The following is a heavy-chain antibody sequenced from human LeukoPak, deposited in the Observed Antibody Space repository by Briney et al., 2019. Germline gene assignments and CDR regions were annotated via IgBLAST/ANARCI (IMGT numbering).Heavy chain of an antibody. CDR2: IYHTGIT. CDR1: GASISNSNW. CDR3: ARVSSSWPIDY. V-gene: IGHV4-4*02. D-gene: IGHD6-13*01. Sequence: SETLSLTCAVSGASISNSNWLSWVRQPPGKGLEWIAEIYHTGITNYNPSLKSRVTISVDKSKNQFSLNLNSVTAADTAVYYCARVSSSWPIDYWGQGTLVTVSS. J-gene: IGHJ4*02.